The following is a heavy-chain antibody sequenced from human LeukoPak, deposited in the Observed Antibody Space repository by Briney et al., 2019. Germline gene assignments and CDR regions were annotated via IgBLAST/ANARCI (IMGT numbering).Heavy chain of an antibody. CDR3: ARSPPASPFDY. Sequence: GGSLRLSCTASGFTVSRNYMSWVRQAPGKGLEWVSVIYSGGDTYYADSVRGRFTISRDISENTLYLQMDNLRAEDTAFYYCARSPPASPFDYWGQGTLVTVSS. CDR1: GFTVSRNY. J-gene: IGHJ4*02. D-gene: IGHD2-2*01. V-gene: IGHV3-53*01. CDR2: IYSGGDT.